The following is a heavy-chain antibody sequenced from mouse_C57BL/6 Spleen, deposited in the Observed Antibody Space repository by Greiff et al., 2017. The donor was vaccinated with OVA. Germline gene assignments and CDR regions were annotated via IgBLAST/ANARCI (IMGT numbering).Heavy chain of an antibody. D-gene: IGHD2-1*01. J-gene: IGHJ4*01. CDR2: IYPGSGNT. CDR1: GYSFTSYY. CDR3: ARDGNYVRAMDY. Sequence: VQLQQSGPELVKPGASVKISCKASGYSFTSYYIHWVKQRPGQGLEWIGWIYPGSGNTKYNEKFKGKATLTADTSSSTAYMQLSSLTSEDSAVYYWARDGNYVRAMDYWGQGTSVTVSS. V-gene: IGHV1-66*01.